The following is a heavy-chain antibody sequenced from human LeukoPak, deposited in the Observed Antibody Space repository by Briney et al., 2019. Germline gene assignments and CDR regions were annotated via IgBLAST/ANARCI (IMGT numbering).Heavy chain of an antibody. CDR1: GFTFSSYA. J-gene: IGHJ4*02. CDR3: ARETYGSSWGYFDY. Sequence: GRALRLSCAASGFTFSSYAMNWVRQARGKGLEGVAVISNDGSNKYYADSVKGRFTISRDNSKNTLYLQMNSLRAEDTAVYYCARETYGSSWGYFDYWGQGTLVTVSS. V-gene: IGHV3-30-3*01. CDR2: ISNDGSNK. D-gene: IGHD6-6*01.